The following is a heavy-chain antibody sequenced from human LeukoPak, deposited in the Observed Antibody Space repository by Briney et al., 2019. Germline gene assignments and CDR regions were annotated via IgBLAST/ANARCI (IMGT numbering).Heavy chain of an antibody. D-gene: IGHD3-10*01. Sequence: PGGSLRLSCAASGFTFSSYGMHWVRQAPGKGLEWVAFIRYDGSNKYYADSVKGRFTISRDNSKNTLYLQMNSLRAEGTAVYYCAAIYGSGSYPHDYWGQGTLVTVSS. CDR1: GFTFSSYG. J-gene: IGHJ4*02. CDR2: IRYDGSNK. V-gene: IGHV3-30*02. CDR3: AAIYGSGSYPHDY.